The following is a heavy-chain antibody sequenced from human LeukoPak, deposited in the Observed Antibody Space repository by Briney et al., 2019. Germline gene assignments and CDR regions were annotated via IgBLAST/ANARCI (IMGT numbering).Heavy chain of an antibody. CDR2: INPSGGSI. CDR1: GYTFTSYY. D-gene: IGHD6-19*01. V-gene: IGHV1-46*01. Sequence: ASVKVSCTASGYTFTSYYMHWVRQAPGQGLEWMGIINPSGGSITYAQKFQGRFTMTRDTSASTVYLELSSLRSEDTAVYYCARDQGSGSRIFDSXGXGTXVTVSS. CDR3: ARDQGSGSRIFDS. J-gene: IGHJ4*02.